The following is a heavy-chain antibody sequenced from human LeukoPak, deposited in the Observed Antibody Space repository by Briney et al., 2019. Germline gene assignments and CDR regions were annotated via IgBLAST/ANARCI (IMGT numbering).Heavy chain of an antibody. D-gene: IGHD6-13*01. Sequence: SVKVSCKASGYTFTGYYMYWGRQAPGQGLEWMGWINPNSGGTNYAQKFQGRVTMTRETSISTAYMELSRLRSDDTAVYYCARSYSSSWYPYFQHWGQGTLVTVSS. CDR1: GYTFTGYY. CDR2: INPNSGGT. J-gene: IGHJ1*01. V-gene: IGHV1-2*02. CDR3: ARSYSSSWYPYFQH.